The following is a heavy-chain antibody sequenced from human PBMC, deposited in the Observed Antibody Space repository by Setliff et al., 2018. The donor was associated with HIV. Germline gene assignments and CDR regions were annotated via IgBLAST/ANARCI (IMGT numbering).Heavy chain of an antibody. CDR2: INPNGGET. CDR1: GYTFSGRY. V-gene: IGHV1-2*02. Sequence: ASVKVSCKASGYTFSGRYIHWVRQAPGQGLEWMGWINPNGGETNFAHKFQGRVTLTSDTSIRTAYMELLRLRSDDTSVFYCVRGGDYCSSTSCYDPFDSWGQGTPVTVPQ. J-gene: IGHJ4*02. D-gene: IGHD2-2*01. CDR3: VRGGDYCSSTSCYDPFDS.